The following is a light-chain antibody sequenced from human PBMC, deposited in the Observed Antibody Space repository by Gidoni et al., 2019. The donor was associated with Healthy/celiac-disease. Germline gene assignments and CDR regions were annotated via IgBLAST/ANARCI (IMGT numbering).Light chain of an antibody. CDR2: AAS. V-gene: IGKV1-9*01. J-gene: IGKJ1*01. Sequence: DIQLTQSPSFLSASVGDRVPITCRAIQGISSYLAWYQQQPGKSPKLLIYAASTLQSGVPSRFSGSGSGTEFTLTISSLQPEDFATYYCQQLYSYPPWTCGQGTKVEIK. CDR1: QGISSY. CDR3: QQLYSYPPWT.